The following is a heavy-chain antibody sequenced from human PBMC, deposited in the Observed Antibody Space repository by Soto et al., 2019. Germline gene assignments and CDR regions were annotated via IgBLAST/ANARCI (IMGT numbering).Heavy chain of an antibody. V-gene: IGHV4-30-4*08. CDR1: DDSTRSRYW. J-gene: IGHJ4*02. D-gene: IGHD3-10*01. CDR2: IYYSGST. Sequence: PSETLSLTCGVFDDSTRSRYWWTWLRQPPGKGLEWIGYIYYSGSTYYNPSLKSRVTISVDTSKNQFSLKLSSVTAADTAVYYCARADLVGYGSGSYYYWGQGTLVTVSS. CDR3: ARADLVGYGSGSYYY.